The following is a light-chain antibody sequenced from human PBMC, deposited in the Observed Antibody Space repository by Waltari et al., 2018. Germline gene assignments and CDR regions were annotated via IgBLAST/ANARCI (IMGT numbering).Light chain of an antibody. CDR2: WRS. Sequence: DIVMTQSPDFLAVSLGERATINCRSSQSVFFTSIDKHYLAWFQQKPGQSPKLLIYWRSTRQSGVPDRFRGSGSGTEFSLTIDNLQAEDVAVYYCQQYYTTPRTFGQGTKLEIK. CDR1: QSVFFTSIDKHY. CDR3: QQYYTTPRT. J-gene: IGKJ2*01. V-gene: IGKV4-1*01.